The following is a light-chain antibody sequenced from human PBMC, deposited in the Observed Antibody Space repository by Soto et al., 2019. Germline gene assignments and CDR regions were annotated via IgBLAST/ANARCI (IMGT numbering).Light chain of an antibody. Sequence: DIQMTQSPSSVSASVGDRLTITCRASRDISNSLAWYQHTPGKAPKLLLRGASSLHRGVPSRFSGGGAGTEFTLTISSLQPEDFATYYCQQTSAFPRTFGQGTKVDIK. CDR1: RDISNS. V-gene: IGKV1-12*01. CDR3: QQTSAFPRT. J-gene: IGKJ1*01. CDR2: GAS.